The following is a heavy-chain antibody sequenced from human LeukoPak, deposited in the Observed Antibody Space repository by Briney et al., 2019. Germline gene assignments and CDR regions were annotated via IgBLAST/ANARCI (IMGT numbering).Heavy chain of an antibody. V-gene: IGHV1-69*05. CDR3: ARVALRHAFDI. Sequence: GASVKVSCKDSGGTFSSYAISWVRQAPGQGLEWMGGIIPIFGTANYAQKFQGRVTITTDESTSTAYMELSSLRSEDTAVYYCARVALRHAFDIWGQGTMVTVSS. CDR2: IIPIFGTA. J-gene: IGHJ3*02. CDR1: GGTFSSYA.